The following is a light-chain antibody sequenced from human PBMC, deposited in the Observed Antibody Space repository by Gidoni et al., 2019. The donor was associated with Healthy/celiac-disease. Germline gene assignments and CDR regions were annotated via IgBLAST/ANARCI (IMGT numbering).Light chain of an antibody. Sequence: AIQMTQSPSALSASVGDRVTITCRSSKGIRNDLGWYQQKPGKAPKLLIYAASSSPSGVPSRFSGRGSGTDFTLTISSLQPEDFATYYCLQDYNYPRTFGQGTKVEIK. CDR3: LQDYNYPRT. CDR1: KGIRND. CDR2: AAS. V-gene: IGKV1-6*01. J-gene: IGKJ1*01.